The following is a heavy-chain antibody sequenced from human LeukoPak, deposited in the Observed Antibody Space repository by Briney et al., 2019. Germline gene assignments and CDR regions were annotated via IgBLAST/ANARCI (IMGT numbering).Heavy chain of an antibody. Sequence: GGSLRLSCAASGFTFSSYSMNWVRQAPGKGLEWVSSISSSSSYIYYADSVKGRFTISRDNAKNSLYLQMNSLRAEDTAVYYCARGPPSGDDDLDYWGQGTLVTVSS. CDR1: GFTFSSYS. CDR2: ISSSSSYI. V-gene: IGHV3-21*01. J-gene: IGHJ4*02. CDR3: ARGPPSGDDDLDY. D-gene: IGHD4-17*01.